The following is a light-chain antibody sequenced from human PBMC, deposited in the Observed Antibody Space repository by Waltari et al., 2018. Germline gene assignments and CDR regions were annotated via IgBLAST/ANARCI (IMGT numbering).Light chain of an antibody. Sequence: DIVMTRSPDSLAVSLGERATINCKSSQYVLYSSNNKNYLAWYQQKPGQPPKLLIYWASDRESGVPDRFSGSGSGTDFTLTISSLQAEDVAVYYCQQYYSTPRTFGQGTKVEIK. V-gene: IGKV4-1*01. CDR1: QYVLYSSNNKNY. CDR2: WAS. J-gene: IGKJ1*01. CDR3: QQYYSTPRT.